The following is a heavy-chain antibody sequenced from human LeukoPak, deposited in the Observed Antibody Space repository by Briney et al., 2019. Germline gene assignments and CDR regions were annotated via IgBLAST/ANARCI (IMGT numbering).Heavy chain of an antibody. Sequence: AGGSLRLSCVASGFTFDTYLMDWVRQAPGKGPVWVSRIDGDGGNPSYADSVKGRFTISRDNAKNTLYLQMNSLRAEDTAVYYCTRDSGAERRYFDLWGRGTLVTVSS. D-gene: IGHD7-27*01. V-gene: IGHV3-74*01. CDR2: IDGDGGNP. CDR3: TRDSGAERRYFDL. J-gene: IGHJ2*01. CDR1: GFTFDTYL.